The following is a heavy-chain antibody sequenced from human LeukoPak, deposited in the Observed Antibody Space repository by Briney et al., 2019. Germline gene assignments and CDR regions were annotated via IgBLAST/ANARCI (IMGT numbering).Heavy chain of an antibody. CDR1: GGSISSSTYY. CDR2: IYYSGLT. D-gene: IGHD3-10*01. V-gene: IGHV4-39*01. J-gene: IGHJ4*02. CDR3: AKHYMGSSYNRGLDY. Sequence: SETLSLTCTVSGGSISSSTYYWGWIRQPPGKGLEWIGSIYYSGLTYYNPSLESRVTISVDTSKNQFSLKLSSVTAADTAIYYCAKHYMGSSYNRGLDYWGQGTLVTVSS.